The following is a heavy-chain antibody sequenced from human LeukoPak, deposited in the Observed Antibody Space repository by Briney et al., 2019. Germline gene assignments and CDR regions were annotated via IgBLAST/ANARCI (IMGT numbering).Heavy chain of an antibody. CDR2: INPNSGGT. Sequence: SSVKVSCKASGYTFTGYYMHWVRQAPGQGLEWMGWINPNSGGTNYAQKFQGRVTMTRDTSISTAYMELSRLRSDDTAVYYCARDMVRGVIRWFDPWGQGTLVTVSS. V-gene: IGHV1-2*02. D-gene: IGHD3-10*01. CDR1: GYTFTGYY. CDR3: ARDMVRGVIRWFDP. J-gene: IGHJ5*02.